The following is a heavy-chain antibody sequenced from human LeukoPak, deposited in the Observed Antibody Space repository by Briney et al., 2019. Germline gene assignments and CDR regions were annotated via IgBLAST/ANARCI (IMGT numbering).Heavy chain of an antibody. CDR3: ARGVATLADPPDY. D-gene: IGHD5-12*01. CDR1: GYTFTGYY. J-gene: IGHJ4*02. CDR2: INPNSGGT. V-gene: IGHV1-2*02. Sequence: GASVKVSCKASGYTFTGYYMHWVRQAPGQGLEWMGWINPNSGGTNYAQKFQGRVAMTRDTSISTAYMELSRLRSDDTAVYYSARGVATLADPPDYWGQGTLVTVSS.